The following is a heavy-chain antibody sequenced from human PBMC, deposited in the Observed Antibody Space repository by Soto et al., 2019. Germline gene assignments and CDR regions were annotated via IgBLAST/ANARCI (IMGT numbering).Heavy chain of an antibody. CDR2: INSDGSTT. D-gene: IGHD1-26*01. CDR1: GFTFNTYW. Sequence: GGSLRLSCAASGFTFNTYWMYWVRQAPGKGLVCVSRINSDGSTTTYADSVKGRFTVSRDNAKNTLSLQMNSLRAEDTAVYYCARWGVAQVDGMDVWGQGTTVTVSS. J-gene: IGHJ6*02. V-gene: IGHV3-74*01. CDR3: ARWGVAQVDGMDV.